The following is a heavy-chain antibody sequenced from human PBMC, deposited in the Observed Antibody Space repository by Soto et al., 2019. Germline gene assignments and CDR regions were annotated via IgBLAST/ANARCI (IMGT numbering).Heavy chain of an antibody. CDR1: GGTFSSYA. CDR3: ARESVLRFLEWFPGY. D-gene: IGHD3-3*01. Sequence: GASVKVSCKASGGTFSSYAISWVRQAPGQGLGWMGGIIPIFGTANYAQKFQGRVTITADKSTSTAYMELSSLRSDDTAVYYCARESVLRFLEWFPGYWGQGTLVTVSS. V-gene: IGHV1-69*06. CDR2: IIPIFGTA. J-gene: IGHJ4*02.